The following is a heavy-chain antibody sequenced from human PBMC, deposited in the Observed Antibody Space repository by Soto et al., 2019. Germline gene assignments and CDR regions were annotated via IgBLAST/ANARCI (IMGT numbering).Heavy chain of an antibody. J-gene: IGHJ5*02. CDR1: GFTFSSYS. CDR2: ISSSSSYI. D-gene: IGHD3-3*01. V-gene: IGHV3-21*01. Sequence: PGGSLRLSCAASGFTFSSYSMNWVRQAPGKGLEWVSSISSSSSYIYYADSVKGRFTISRDNAKNSLYLQMNSLRDEDTAVYYCARGLTYYDFWSGYLNWFDPWGQGTLVTVSS. CDR3: ARGLTYYDFWSGYLNWFDP.